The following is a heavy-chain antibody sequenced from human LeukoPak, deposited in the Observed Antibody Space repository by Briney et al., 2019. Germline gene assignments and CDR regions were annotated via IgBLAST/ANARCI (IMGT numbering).Heavy chain of an antibody. CDR3: AKKTYYYGSGSYYYNWFDP. D-gene: IGHD3-10*01. CDR1: GDSISSSSYY. J-gene: IGHJ5*02. CDR2: IYYSGST. Sequence: PSETLSLTCTVSGDSISSSSYYWGWIRQPPGKGLEWIGSIYYSGSTYYNPSLKSRVTISVDTSKNQFSLKLSSVTAADTAVYYCAKKTYYYGSGSYYYNWFDPWGQGTLVTVSS. V-gene: IGHV4-39*07.